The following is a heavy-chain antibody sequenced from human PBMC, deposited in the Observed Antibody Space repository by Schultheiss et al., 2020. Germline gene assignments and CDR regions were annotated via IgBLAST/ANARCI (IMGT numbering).Heavy chain of an antibody. J-gene: IGHJ4*02. CDR3: AKDRDSSSWYPYD. CDR2: INWNSNSI. D-gene: IGHD6-13*01. V-gene: IGHV3-20*04. Sequence: GGSLRLSCAASGFTFDDYGMSWVRQAPGKGLEWVSGINWNSNSIGYADSVKGRFTISRDNVKNSLYLQMNSLRAEDTALYYCAKDRDSSSWYPYDWGQGTLVIVSS. CDR1: GFTFDDYG.